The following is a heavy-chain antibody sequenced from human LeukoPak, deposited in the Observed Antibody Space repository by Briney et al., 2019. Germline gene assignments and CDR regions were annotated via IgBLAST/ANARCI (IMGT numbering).Heavy chain of an antibody. CDR2: IKKDGSEK. Sequence: GGSLRLSCAASGFTFSSYRMSWVRQAPGKGLEWVANIKKDGSEKYYVDSVKGRFTISRDNAKNSLYLQMNSLTADDAAVYYCARLTGPQWLLLPFWFDSWGQGTLVTVSS. CDR3: ARLTGPQWLLLPFWFDS. V-gene: IGHV3-7*01. CDR1: GFTFSSYR. J-gene: IGHJ5*01. D-gene: IGHD3-22*01.